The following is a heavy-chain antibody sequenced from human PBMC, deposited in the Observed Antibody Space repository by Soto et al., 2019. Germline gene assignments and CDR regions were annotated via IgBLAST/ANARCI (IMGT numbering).Heavy chain of an antibody. J-gene: IGHJ4*02. CDR1: GVSITNTSYY. V-gene: IGHV4-39*01. Sequence: QLQLQESGPGLVKPSETLSLTCTVSGVSITNTSYYWGWIRQPPGKGLEWIGTIYFSGSTFYNPSLTSRITISVDTSKSQFSLRLSSVTAADTAVYDCARHGSYWGQGTLVAVSS. CDR2: IYFSGST. CDR3: ARHGSY.